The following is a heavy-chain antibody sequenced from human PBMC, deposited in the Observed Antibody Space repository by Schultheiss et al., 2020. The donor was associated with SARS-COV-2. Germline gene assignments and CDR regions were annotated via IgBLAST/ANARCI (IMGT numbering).Heavy chain of an antibody. CDR2: ISGSGGST. Sequence: GGSLRLSCTASGFTFNMYTMSWVRQAPGKGLEWVSAISGSGGSTYYADSVKGRFTISRDNAKNSLYLQMNSLRAEDTAVYYCARGTTGTSFDYWGQGTLVTVSS. J-gene: IGHJ4*02. D-gene: IGHD2-2*01. V-gene: IGHV3-23*01. CDR1: GFTFNMYT. CDR3: ARGTTGTSFDY.